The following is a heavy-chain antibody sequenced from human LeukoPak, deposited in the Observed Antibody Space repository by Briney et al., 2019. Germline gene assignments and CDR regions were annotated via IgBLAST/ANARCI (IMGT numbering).Heavy chain of an antibody. CDR2: IYYSGST. D-gene: IGHD3-10*01. CDR3: ARVIRNYYGSGSYLYHFDY. Sequence: SETLSLTCTVSGGSISSSSLYWGWIRQSPGKGLEWIGSIYYSGSTYFNPSLKSRVTISVDTSKNQFSLKLTSVTAADTAVYYCARVIRNYYGSGSYLYHFDYWGQGTLVTVSS. CDR1: GGSISSSSLY. V-gene: IGHV4-39*07. J-gene: IGHJ4*02.